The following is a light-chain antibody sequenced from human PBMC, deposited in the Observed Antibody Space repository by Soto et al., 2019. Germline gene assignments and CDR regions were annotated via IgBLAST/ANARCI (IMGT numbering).Light chain of an antibody. CDR3: SSYTSSSTLP. Sequence: QSAVTQPASVSGSPGPSITMSCTGTSSDVGRYNYVSWYQQHPGKAPKLMIYDVSNRPSGVSNRFSGSKSGNTASLTISGLQAEDEAEYYCSSYTSSSTLPFGTGTKLTVL. CDR1: SSDVGRYNY. V-gene: IGLV2-14*01. CDR2: DVS. J-gene: IGLJ1*01.